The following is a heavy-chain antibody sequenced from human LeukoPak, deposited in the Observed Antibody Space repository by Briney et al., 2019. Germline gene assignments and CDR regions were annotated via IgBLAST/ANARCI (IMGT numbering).Heavy chain of an antibody. D-gene: IGHD5-24*01. CDR1: GGTFSSYA. Sequence: SVKVSCKASGGTFSSYAISWVRQARGQGLEGMGGIIPIFRTANYAQNFQGRVTITTVESTSTAYMELSSLRSEDTAVYFCARGVLAVATIWEGFDYWGQGTLVTVSS. V-gene: IGHV1-69*05. CDR3: ARGVLAVATIWEGFDY. CDR2: IIPIFRTA. J-gene: IGHJ4*02.